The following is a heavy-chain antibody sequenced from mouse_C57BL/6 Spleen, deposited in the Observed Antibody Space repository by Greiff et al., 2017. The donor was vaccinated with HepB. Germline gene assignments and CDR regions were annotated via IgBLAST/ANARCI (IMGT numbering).Heavy chain of an antibody. CDR2: IDPENGDT. Sequence: EVKLQESGAELVRPGASVKLSCTASGFNIKDDYMHWVKQRPEQGLEWIGWIDPENGDTEYASKFQGKATITADTSSNTAYLQLSSLTSEDTAVYYCTTPSYGNYGYFDVWGTGTTVTVSS. CDR3: TTPSYGNYGYFDV. V-gene: IGHV14-4*01. J-gene: IGHJ1*03. CDR1: GFNIKDDY. D-gene: IGHD2-10*01.